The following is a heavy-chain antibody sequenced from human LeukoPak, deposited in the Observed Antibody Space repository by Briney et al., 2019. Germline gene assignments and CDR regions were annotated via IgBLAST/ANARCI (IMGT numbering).Heavy chain of an antibody. J-gene: IGHJ4*02. D-gene: IGHD3-3*01. CDR2: IKSKTDGGTT. V-gene: IGHV3-15*01. CDR3: TTFDSPFPNVLRFLEWLPQNFDY. Sequence: PGGSLRLSCEASGFTFSNAWMSWVRQAPGKGLEWVGRIKSKTDGGTTDYAAPVKGRFTISRDDSKNTLYLQMNSLKTEDTAVYYCTTFDSPFPNVLRFLEWLPQNFDYWGQGTLVTVSS. CDR1: GFTFSNAW.